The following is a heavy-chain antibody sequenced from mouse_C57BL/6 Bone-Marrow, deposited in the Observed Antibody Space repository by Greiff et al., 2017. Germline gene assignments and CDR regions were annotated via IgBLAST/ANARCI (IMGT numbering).Heavy chain of an antibody. CDR3: ARFTAYYSNYRFAY. Sequence: QVQLQQSGAELARPGASVKLSCKASGYTFTSYGISWVKQRTGQGLEWIGEIYPRSGNTYYNETFKGKATLTADKSSSTAYMELRSLTSEDSAVYFCARFTAYYSNYRFAYWGQGTLVTVSA. J-gene: IGHJ3*01. D-gene: IGHD2-5*01. CDR1: GYTFTSYG. V-gene: IGHV1-81*01. CDR2: IYPRSGNT.